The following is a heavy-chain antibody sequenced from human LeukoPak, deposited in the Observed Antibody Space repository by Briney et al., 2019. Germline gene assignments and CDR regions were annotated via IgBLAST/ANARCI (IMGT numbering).Heavy chain of an antibody. Sequence: SETLFLTCTVSGGSISSYYWSWIRQPPGKGLEWIGYIYYSGSTNYNPSLKSRVTISVDTSKNQFSLKLSSVTAADTAVYYCARVVPAAQDPYYYYMDVWGKGTTVTVSS. CDR1: GGSISSYY. J-gene: IGHJ6*03. D-gene: IGHD2-2*01. V-gene: IGHV4-59*01. CDR3: ARVVPAAQDPYYYYMDV. CDR2: IYYSGST.